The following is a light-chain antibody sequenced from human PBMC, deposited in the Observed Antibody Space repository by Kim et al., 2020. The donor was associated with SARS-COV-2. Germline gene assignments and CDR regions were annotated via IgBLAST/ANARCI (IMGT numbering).Light chain of an antibody. Sequence: SSELTQDPAVSVALGQTVRITCQGDSLRKYYATWYQQKPGQAPVLLISGKNNRPAGIPGRSSGSGGGNTASLTIAGAQTDDEADYYYTPRDTSHFVIFGGGTQLTVL. CDR2: GKN. J-gene: IGLJ2*01. V-gene: IGLV3-19*01. CDR3: TPRDTSHFVI. CDR1: SLRKYY.